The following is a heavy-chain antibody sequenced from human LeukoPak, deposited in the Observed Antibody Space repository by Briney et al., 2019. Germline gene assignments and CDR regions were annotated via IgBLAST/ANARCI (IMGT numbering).Heavy chain of an antibody. D-gene: IGHD3-10*01. V-gene: IGHV6-1*01. CDR2: TYYRSKWYT. CDR1: GDSVSSNSAA. CDR3: ARAASPYYYGSGSYYSRFDY. Sequence: SQTLSLTCDISGDSVSSNSAAWNWIRQSPSRGLEWLGMTYYRSKWYTGYAVSVKSRISINPDTSQNQFSLQLNSVTPEDTAVYYCARAASPYYYGSGSYYSRFDYWGQGTLVTVSS. J-gene: IGHJ4*02.